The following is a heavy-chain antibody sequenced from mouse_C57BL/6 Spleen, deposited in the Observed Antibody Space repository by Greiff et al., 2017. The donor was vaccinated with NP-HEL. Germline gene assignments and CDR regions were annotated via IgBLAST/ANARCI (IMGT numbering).Heavy chain of an antibody. CDR1: GYTFTDYY. Sequence: EVQLQQSGPVLVKPGASVKMSCKASGYTFTDYYMNWVKQSHGKSLEWIGVINPYNGGTSYNQKFKGKATLTVDKSSSTAYMELNSLTSEDSAVYYCAPIFITPVGAPLAYWGQGKWVTVSA. D-gene: IGHD1-1*01. CDR3: APIFITPVGAPLAY. CDR2: INPYNGGT. J-gene: IGHJ3*01. V-gene: IGHV1-19*01.